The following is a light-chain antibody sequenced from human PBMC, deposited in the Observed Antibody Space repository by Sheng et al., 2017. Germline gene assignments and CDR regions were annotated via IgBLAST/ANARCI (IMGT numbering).Light chain of an antibody. J-gene: IGLJ2*01. CDR1: SSNIGAGFD. Sequence: QPVLTQPPSVSGAPGQRVTISCTGSSSNIGAGFDVHWYQQLPGTAPKLLIYGDNNRPSGVPDRFSGSKSGTSASLAITGLQAEDEADYYCAAWLDSLNGVVFGGGTKLTVL. V-gene: IGLV1-40*01. CDR3: AAWLDSLNGVV. CDR2: GDN.